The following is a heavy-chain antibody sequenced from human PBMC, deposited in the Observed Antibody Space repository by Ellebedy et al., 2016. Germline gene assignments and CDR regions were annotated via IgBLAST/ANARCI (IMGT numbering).Heavy chain of an antibody. J-gene: IGHJ6*03. Sequence: SETLSLXXTVSGGSISSYYWSWIRQPPGKGLEWIGYIYYSGSTNYNPSLKSRVTISVDTSKNQFSLKLSSVTAADTAVYYCARGLEQQLVFYYYYYMDVWGKGTTVTVSS. CDR1: GGSISSYY. CDR3: ARGLEQQLVFYYYYYMDV. V-gene: IGHV4-59*01. CDR2: IYYSGST. D-gene: IGHD6-13*01.